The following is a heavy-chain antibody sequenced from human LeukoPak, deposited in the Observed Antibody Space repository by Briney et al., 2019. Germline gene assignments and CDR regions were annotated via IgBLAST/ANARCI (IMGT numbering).Heavy chain of an antibody. CDR1: GGSISSYY. D-gene: IGHD3-10*01. Sequence: SETLSLTCTVSGGSISSYYWSWIRQPPGKGLEWIGEITHSGRANYNPSLKSRVTISVDTSKNHFSLTLTSVTAADTAVYYCARGLSPYYYGSGSYLYWGQGTLVTVSS. CDR2: ITHSGRA. CDR3: ARGLSPYYYGSGSYLY. J-gene: IGHJ4*02. V-gene: IGHV4-34*01.